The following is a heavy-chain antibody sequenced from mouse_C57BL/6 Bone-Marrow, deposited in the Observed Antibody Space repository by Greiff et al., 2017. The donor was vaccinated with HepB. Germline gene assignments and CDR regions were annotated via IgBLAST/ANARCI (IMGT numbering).Heavy chain of an antibody. CDR2: IGPGSGST. Sequence: QVQLQQSGAELVKPGASVKISCKASGYTFTDYYINWVTQRPGQGLEWIGKIGPGSGSTYYNEKFKGKATLTADKSSSTAYMQLSSLTSEDSAVYFCARDITTVVGYYAMDYWGQGTSVTVSS. CDR3: ARDITTVVGYYAMDY. CDR1: GYTFTDYY. D-gene: IGHD1-1*01. V-gene: IGHV1-77*01. J-gene: IGHJ4*01.